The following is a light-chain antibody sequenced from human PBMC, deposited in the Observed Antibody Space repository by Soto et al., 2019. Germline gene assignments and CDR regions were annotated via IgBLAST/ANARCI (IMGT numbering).Light chain of an antibody. J-gene: IGLJ3*02. V-gene: IGLV7-46*01. CDR2: DTT. Sequence: QAVVTQEPSLTVSPGGTVTLTCGSSTGAVTSGHYPYWFQQKPGQAPRTLVYDTTNKHSWTPARFSGSLLGGKAALTLSGAQPEPEAEYYRLLSYSGAGEVFGGGTKLTVL. CDR3: LLSYSGAGEV. CDR1: TGAVTSGHY.